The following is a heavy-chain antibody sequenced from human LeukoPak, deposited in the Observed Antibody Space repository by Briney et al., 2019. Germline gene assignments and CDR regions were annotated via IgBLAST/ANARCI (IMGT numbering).Heavy chain of an antibody. D-gene: IGHD3-22*01. CDR3: ARDGYYYDSSGRNDY. CDR2: IKQDGGEE. CDR1: GFTFSSYW. J-gene: IGHJ4*02. Sequence: GGSLRLSCAASGFTFSSYWMSWVRQAPGRGLEWVATIKQDGGEEYYVDSVKGRFTISRDNAKNSLYLQMNSLRAEDTAVYYCARDGYYYDSSGRNDYWGQGTLVTVSS. V-gene: IGHV3-7*05.